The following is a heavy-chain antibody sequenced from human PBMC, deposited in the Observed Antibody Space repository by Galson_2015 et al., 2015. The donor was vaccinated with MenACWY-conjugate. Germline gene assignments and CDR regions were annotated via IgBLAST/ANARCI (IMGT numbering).Heavy chain of an antibody. CDR1: GASISSVNW. J-gene: IGHJ4*02. CDR3: ARAGALTYYFDY. V-gene: IGHV4-4*02. Sequence: ETLSLTCAVSGASISSVNWWSWVRQPPGQGLEWIAEIYHSGSINYNPSLKSRVTMSVDKSKNQISLKLSSVTAADTAVCYCARAGALTYYFDYWGQGTLVAVSS. CDR2: IYHSGSI.